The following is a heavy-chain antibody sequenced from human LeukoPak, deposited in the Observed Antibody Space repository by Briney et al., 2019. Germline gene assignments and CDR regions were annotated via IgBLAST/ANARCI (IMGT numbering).Heavy chain of an antibody. CDR1: GYSFTDYY. J-gene: IGHJ4*02. V-gene: IGHV1-2*02. D-gene: IGHD6-13*01. CDR2: INPNSGGT. Sequence: GASVKVSCKASGYSFTDYYIHWVRQAPGQGLDWMGWINPNSGGTNYAQKFQGRVTMTRDTSISTAYMELSRLRSDDTAVYFCARGIAARYWGQGTLVTVSS. CDR3: ARGIAARY.